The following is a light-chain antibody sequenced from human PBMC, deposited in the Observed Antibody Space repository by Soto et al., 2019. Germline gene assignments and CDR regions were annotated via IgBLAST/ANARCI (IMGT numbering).Light chain of an antibody. J-gene: IGKJ1*01. Sequence: EIVLTQSPGTLSLSPGERATLSCRASQSVSSSYLAWYQQRPGQAPRLLMYGVSSRATGIPDRFSGSESGTDFTLTISRLEPEDFAVYYCQHYVTSPWTFGQGTKVEIK. V-gene: IGKV3-20*01. CDR3: QHYVTSPWT. CDR1: QSVSSSY. CDR2: GVS.